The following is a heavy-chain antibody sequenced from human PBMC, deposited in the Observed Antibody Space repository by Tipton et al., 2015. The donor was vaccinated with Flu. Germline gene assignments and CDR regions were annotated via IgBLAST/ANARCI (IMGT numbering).Heavy chain of an antibody. CDR3: ARDRGSYNIHLEYHYYYGMDV. J-gene: IGHJ6*02. V-gene: IGHV1-18*04. D-gene: IGHD1-26*01. CDR1: GYTFAAYY. Sequence: QLVQSGAEVKKPGASVKVSCKAIGYTFAAYYIHWVRQAPGQGLESMGWISGYNGDTNYAEKLQGRVTMTTDASTHTAYMELRSLKSDDTAMYYCARDRGSYNIHLEYHYYYGMDVWGQGTTVTVSS. CDR2: ISGYNGDT.